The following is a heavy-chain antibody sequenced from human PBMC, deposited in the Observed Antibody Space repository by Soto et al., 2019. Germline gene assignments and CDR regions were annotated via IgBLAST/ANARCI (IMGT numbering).Heavy chain of an antibody. CDR1: GYTFTSYD. D-gene: IGHD3-10*01. CDR3: ALGVCAYGSVSYSLYYYGMDV. J-gene: IGHJ6*02. CDR2: MNPNSGNT. Sequence: QVQLVQSGAEVKKPGASVKVSCKASGYTFTSYDINWVRQATGQGLEWMGWMNPNSGNTGYAQKFQGIVTMTTNTSISTAYMELSSLRSEDTAVYYFALGVCAYGSVSYSLYYYGMDVWGQGTTVTVSS. V-gene: IGHV1-8*01.